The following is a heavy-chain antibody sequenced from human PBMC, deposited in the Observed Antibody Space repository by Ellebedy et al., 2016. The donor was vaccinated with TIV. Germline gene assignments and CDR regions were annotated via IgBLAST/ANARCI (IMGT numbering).Heavy chain of an antibody. V-gene: IGHV4-39*01. CDR1: GGPISSSSYY. Sequence: MPSETLSLTCPAPGGPISSSSYYWGWIRQPPGQGLARLGNIDSSGNTYYNPSLKSRATMSVDTSKSQLSLRLRSVTAAETAVYYCARTDSNSRFEWFDPWGQGTLVTVSS. D-gene: IGHD3-10*01. CDR2: IDSSGNT. J-gene: IGHJ5*02. CDR3: ARTDSNSRFEWFDP.